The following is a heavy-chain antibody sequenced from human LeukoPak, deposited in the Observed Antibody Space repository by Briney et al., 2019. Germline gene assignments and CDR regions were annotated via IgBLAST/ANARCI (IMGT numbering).Heavy chain of an antibody. Sequence: ASVKVSCKASGYTFTGYYMHWVRQAPGQGLEWMGRINPNSGGTNYAQKFQGRVTMTRDTSISAAYMELSRLRSDDTAVYYCARLPGYGDSMGDYWGQGTLVTVSS. CDR1: GYTFTGYY. D-gene: IGHD4-17*01. V-gene: IGHV1-2*06. CDR2: INPNSGGT. CDR3: ARLPGYGDSMGDY. J-gene: IGHJ4*02.